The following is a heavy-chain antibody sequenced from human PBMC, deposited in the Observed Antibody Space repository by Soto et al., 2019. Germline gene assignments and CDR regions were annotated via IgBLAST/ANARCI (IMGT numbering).Heavy chain of an antibody. CDR1: GYTCTSYA. V-gene: IGHV1-3*01. CDR3: ARGKLYYYDSSGPLDY. D-gene: IGHD3-22*01. Sequence: ASVNVSCKASGYTCTSYAMHWVRQAPGQRLEWMGWINAGNGNTKYSQKFQGRVTITRDTSASTAYMELSSLRSEDTAVYYCARGKLYYYDSSGPLDYWGQGTLVTVSS. J-gene: IGHJ4*02. CDR2: INAGNGNT.